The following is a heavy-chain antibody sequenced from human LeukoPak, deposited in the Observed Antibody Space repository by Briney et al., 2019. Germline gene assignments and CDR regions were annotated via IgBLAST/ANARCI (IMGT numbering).Heavy chain of an antibody. CDR3: ARVRAPGITMIVVVSDAFDI. J-gene: IGHJ3*02. V-gene: IGHV1-46*01. CDR1: GYTFTSYY. Sequence: ASVKVSCKASGYTFTSYYMHWVRQAPGQGLEWMGIINPSGGSTSYAQKFQGRVTMTRDMSTSTVYMELSSLRSDDTAVYYCARVRAPGITMIVVVSDAFDIWGQGTMVTVSS. CDR2: INPSGGST. D-gene: IGHD3-22*01.